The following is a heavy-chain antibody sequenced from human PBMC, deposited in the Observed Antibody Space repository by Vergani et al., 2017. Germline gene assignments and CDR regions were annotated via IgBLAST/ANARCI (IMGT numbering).Heavy chain of an antibody. CDR3: AKDHFYALAVAGTFYY. Sequence: EVQLVESGGGLVQPGGSLKLSCAASGFTFSGSAMHWVRQASGKGLEWVGRIRSKANSYATAYAASVKGRFTISRDDSKNTAYLQMNSLRAEDTAVYYCAKDHFYALAVAGTFYYWGQGTLVTVSS. CDR2: IRSKANSYAT. V-gene: IGHV3-73*02. D-gene: IGHD6-19*01. J-gene: IGHJ4*02. CDR1: GFTFSGSA.